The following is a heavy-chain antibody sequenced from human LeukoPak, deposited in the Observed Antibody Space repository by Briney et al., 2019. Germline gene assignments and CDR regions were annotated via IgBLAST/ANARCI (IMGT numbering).Heavy chain of an antibody. CDR1: GFTFRSYA. V-gene: IGHV3-23*01. D-gene: IGHD3-22*01. Sequence: PGGSLRLSCAASGFTFRSYAMSWVRQAPGKGLEWVSAISDSGGNTYYADSVKGRFTISRDNSKNSLYLQMNSLRAEDTAVYYCARDGYYYDSSGYFDSAFDIWGQGTMVTVSS. CDR2: ISDSGGNT. CDR3: ARDGYYYDSSGYFDSAFDI. J-gene: IGHJ3*02.